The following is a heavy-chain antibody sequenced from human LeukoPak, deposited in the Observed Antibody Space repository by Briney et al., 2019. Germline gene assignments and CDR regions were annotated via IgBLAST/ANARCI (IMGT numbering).Heavy chain of an antibody. J-gene: IGHJ6*03. CDR1: GYTFTMFY. D-gene: IGHD3-16*01. CDR2: INPSDGAT. CDR3: AGVQRGGLSGSLGGLFASYYTYYYMDV. V-gene: IGHV1-46*01. Sequence: VASVKVSCKASGYTFTMFYTHWVRQAPGQGLEWMGMINPSDGATTYAQRFQGRVTMTRDMSTTTVYMDLRGLRSEDTAVYFCAGVQRGGLSGSLGGLFASYYTYYYMDVWGRGTTVTVSS.